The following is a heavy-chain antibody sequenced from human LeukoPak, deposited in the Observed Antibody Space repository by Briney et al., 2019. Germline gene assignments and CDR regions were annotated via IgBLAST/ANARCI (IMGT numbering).Heavy chain of an antibody. CDR3: ARVVGSYPHFDY. Sequence: GGSLRLSCAASGFTVSSNYTSWVRQAPGKGLEWVSVIYSGGSTYYADSVKGRFTISRDNSKNTLYLQMNSLRAEDTAVYYCARVVGSYPHFDYWGQGTLVTVSS. CDR2: IYSGGST. D-gene: IGHD1-26*01. V-gene: IGHV3-53*01. CDR1: GFTVSSNY. J-gene: IGHJ4*02.